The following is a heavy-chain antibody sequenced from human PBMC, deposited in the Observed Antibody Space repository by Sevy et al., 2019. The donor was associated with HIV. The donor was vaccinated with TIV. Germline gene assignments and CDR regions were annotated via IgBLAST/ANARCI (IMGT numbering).Heavy chain of an antibody. V-gene: IGHV3-30*18. Sequence: GGSLRLSCAASGFTFSSYGMHWVRQAPGKGLEWVAVISYDGSNKYYADSVKGRFAISRDNSKNTLYLQMNSLRAEDTAVYYCAKGHGGYCSGGSCPRGYGMDVWGQGTTVTVSS. CDR3: AKGHGGYCSGGSCPRGYGMDV. D-gene: IGHD2-15*01. J-gene: IGHJ6*02. CDR1: GFTFSSYG. CDR2: ISYDGSNK.